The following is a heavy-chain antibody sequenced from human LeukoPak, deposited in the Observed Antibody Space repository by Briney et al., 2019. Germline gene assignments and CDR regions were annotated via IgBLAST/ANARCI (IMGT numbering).Heavy chain of an antibody. CDR2: IKQDGSEK. D-gene: IGHD3-3*01. J-gene: IGHJ4*02. V-gene: IGHV3-7*01. CDR1: GFRFSSYW. Sequence: GGSLRLSCAASGFRFSSYWMTWVRQAPGKGLEWVATIKQDGSEKFYVDSVKGRFTISRDNAKNSLYLQMNSLRAEDTAVYYCARRVFGAYFDYWGQGTLVTVSS. CDR3: ARRVFGAYFDY.